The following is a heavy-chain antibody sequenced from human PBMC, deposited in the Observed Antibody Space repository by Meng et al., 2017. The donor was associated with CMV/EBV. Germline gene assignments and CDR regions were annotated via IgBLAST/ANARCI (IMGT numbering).Heavy chain of an antibody. V-gene: IGHV3-72*01. CDR1: GFTFKDHY. J-gene: IGHJ4*02. CDR3: ARDSHNYYFDY. Sequence: TSGFTFKDHYRDWFRQAPGKGLEWLCRMRNRAHGYTTEYAASVRGRFTISRDDSKASLYLQMSSLKTEDTATYYCARDSHNYYFDYWGQGTLVTVSS. CDR2: MRNRAHGYTT. D-gene: IGHD1-1*01.